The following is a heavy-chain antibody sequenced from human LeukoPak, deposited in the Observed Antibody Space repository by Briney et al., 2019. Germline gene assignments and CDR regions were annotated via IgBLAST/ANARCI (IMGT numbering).Heavy chain of an antibody. CDR1: GFTFSSYW. J-gene: IGHJ4*02. CDR3: ASLLLWLGELSVPPDY. CDR2: INSDGSST. D-gene: IGHD3-10*01. Sequence: GGSLRLSCAASGFTFSSYWMHWVRQAPGKGLVWVSRINSDGSSTSYADSVKGRFTISRDNAKNTLYLQMNSLRAEDTAVYYCASLLLWLGELSVPPDYWGQGTLVTVSS. V-gene: IGHV3-74*01.